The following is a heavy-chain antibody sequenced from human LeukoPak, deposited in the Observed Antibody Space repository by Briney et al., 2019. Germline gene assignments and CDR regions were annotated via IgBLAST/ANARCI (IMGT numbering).Heavy chain of an antibody. CDR3: ARGRGAARFVRIEFDY. CDR1: GGSFSGYH. CDR2: INHRGST. V-gene: IGHV4-34*01. Sequence: SETLSLTCAVYGGSFSGYHWSWIRQPPGKGLEWIGEINHRGSTNYNPSLKSRVTMSVDTSKNQFSLKLSSVTAADTAVYYCARGRGAARFVRIEFDYWGQGALVTVSS. J-gene: IGHJ4*02. D-gene: IGHD6-6*01.